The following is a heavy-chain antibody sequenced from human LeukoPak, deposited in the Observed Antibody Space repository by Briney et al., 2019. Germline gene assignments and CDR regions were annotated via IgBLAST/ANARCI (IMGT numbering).Heavy chain of an antibody. CDR1: GFTFSSYG. Sequence: GRSLRLSCAASGFTFSSYGMHWVRQAPGKGLEWVANIKQDGSEKYYVDSVKGRFTISRDNAKNSLYLQMNSLRAEDTAVYYCARDHYDILTGYYIDYWGQGTLVTVSS. CDR2: IKQDGSEK. CDR3: ARDHYDILTGYYIDY. D-gene: IGHD3-9*01. V-gene: IGHV3-7*03. J-gene: IGHJ4*02.